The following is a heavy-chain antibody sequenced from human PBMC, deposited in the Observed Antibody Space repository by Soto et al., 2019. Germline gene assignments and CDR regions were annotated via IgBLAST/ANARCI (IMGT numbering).Heavy chain of an antibody. D-gene: IGHD2-2*03. Sequence: EVQLLESGGGLVQPGGSLRLSCAASGFTFSSYAMSWVRQAPGKGLEWVSAISGSGGSTFYADSMKGRFPISRDNSKNTLYLQMNNLRAEDTAVYYCAKGRSYMDIVTVPAARSGPDYWGQGTLVTVSS. CDR2: ISGSGGST. CDR1: GFTFSSYA. V-gene: IGHV3-23*01. J-gene: IGHJ4*02. CDR3: AKGRSYMDIVTVPAARSGPDY.